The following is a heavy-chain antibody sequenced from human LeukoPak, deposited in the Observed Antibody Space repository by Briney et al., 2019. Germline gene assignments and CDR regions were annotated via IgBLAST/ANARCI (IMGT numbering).Heavy chain of an antibody. Sequence: PSETLSLTRTVSLDSTCSGYYWAWFRQPPGKGLEWIGRIYHSGSTHYNPSPKSRVTISLDTSKNQFSLKLSSVTAADTAVYYCAREIVTTYNRFDPWGQGTLVTVSS. CDR1: LDSTCSGYY. CDR2: IYHSGST. D-gene: IGHD4-17*01. J-gene: IGHJ5*02. CDR3: AREIVTTYNRFDP. V-gene: IGHV4-38-2*02.